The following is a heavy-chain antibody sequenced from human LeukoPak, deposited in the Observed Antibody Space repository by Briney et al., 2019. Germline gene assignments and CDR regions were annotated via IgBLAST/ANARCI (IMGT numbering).Heavy chain of an antibody. CDR2: TTPAGSET. D-gene: IGHD2-15*01. Sequence: PGGSLRLSCAASGFSFSAYWMTWVRQAPGTVLGWVSNTTPAGSETYYVDPVTARFSITRNNAKTLDYLQMNRLRAEDTAVYHCARFGYVAAVDVWGQGTPVTVSS. CDR1: GFSFSAYW. V-gene: IGHV3-7*01. CDR3: ARFGYVAAVDV. J-gene: IGHJ4*02.